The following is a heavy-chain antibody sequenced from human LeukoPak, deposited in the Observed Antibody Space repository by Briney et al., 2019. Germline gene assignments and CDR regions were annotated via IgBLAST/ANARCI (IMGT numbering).Heavy chain of an antibody. V-gene: IGHV3-30*18. J-gene: IGHJ5*02. Sequence: GGSLRLACAASGFTFSSYGTHGVRQAPGKGREGVAVISYDGSNKYYADSVKGRFTISRDNSENTLYLQMNSLRAEDTAVYYCAKDLYGSGSSNNWFDPWGQGTLVTVSS. CDR1: GFTFSSYG. CDR3: AKDLYGSGSSNNWFDP. D-gene: IGHD3-10*01. CDR2: ISYDGSNK.